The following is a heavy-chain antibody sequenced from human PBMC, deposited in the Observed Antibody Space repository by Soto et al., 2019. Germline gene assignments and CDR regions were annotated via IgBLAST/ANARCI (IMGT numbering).Heavy chain of an antibody. CDR3: ARGRRAVASFLFDAFDI. Sequence: GASVKVSCKASGYTFTGYYMHWVRQAPGQGLEWMGWINPNSGGTNYAQKFQGWVTMTRDTSISTAYMELSRLRSDDTAVYYCARGRRAVASFLFDAFDIWGQGTMVTVSS. V-gene: IGHV1-2*04. CDR1: GYTFTGYY. D-gene: IGHD6-19*01. CDR2: INPNSGGT. J-gene: IGHJ3*02.